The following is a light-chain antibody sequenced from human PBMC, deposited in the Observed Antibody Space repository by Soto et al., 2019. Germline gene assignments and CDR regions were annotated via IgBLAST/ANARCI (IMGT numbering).Light chain of an antibody. Sequence: QSVLTQPPSVSAAPGQKVTISFSGSSSNIGNHYVSWYQQVPGAAPNLLISDNHRRPSGIPDRFSGSKSGTSATLGITGLQTGDEADYYCGTWDSSLSANWVFGGGTKVTVL. J-gene: IGLJ3*02. CDR1: SSNIGNHY. V-gene: IGLV1-51*01. CDR2: DNH. CDR3: GTWDSSLSANWV.